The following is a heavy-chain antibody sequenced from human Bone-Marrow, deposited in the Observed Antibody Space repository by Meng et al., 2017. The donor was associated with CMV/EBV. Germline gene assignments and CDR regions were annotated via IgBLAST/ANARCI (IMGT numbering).Heavy chain of an antibody. Sequence: SETLSLTCTVSAVSVISGSYYWSWIRQPPGKGLEWIGYIFYTGKTNYNPSLKSRATISVDTSKNQFSLKLSSVTAADTAVYYCARAPYCGGDCYWDGWYFDLWGRGTLVTVSS. CDR1: AVSVISGSYY. CDR3: ARAPYCGGDCYWDGWYFDL. J-gene: IGHJ2*01. CDR2: IFYTGKT. V-gene: IGHV4-61*01. D-gene: IGHD2-21*01.